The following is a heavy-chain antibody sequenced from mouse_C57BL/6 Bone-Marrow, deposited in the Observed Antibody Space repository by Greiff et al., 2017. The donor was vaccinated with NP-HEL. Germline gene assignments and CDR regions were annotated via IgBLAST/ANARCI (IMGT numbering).Heavy chain of an antibody. CDR3: ARYKSNYVGIDY. J-gene: IGHJ2*01. V-gene: IGHV7-3*01. D-gene: IGHD2-5*01. CDR2: IRNKANGYTT. CDR1: GFTFTHYY. Sequence: VQLKESGGGLVQPGGSLSLSCAASGFTFTHYYMSWVRQPPGKALEWLGFIRNKANGYTTEYSASVKGRFTISRDNSQSILYLQMNALRAEDSATYYCARYKSNYVGIDYWGQGTTLTVSS.